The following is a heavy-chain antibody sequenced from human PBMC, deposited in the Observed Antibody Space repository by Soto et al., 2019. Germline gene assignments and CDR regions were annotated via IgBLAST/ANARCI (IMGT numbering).Heavy chain of an antibody. D-gene: IGHD2-21*01. CDR1: GFTFSSYS. Sequence: PGGSLRLSCAASGFTFSSYSMNWVRQAPGKGLEWVSYISSSSSTIYYADSVKGRFTISRDNAKNSLYLQMNSLRAEDTAVYYCASPIFCGGDCYSPHDYWGQGTLVTVSS. CDR3: ASPIFCGGDCYSPHDY. V-gene: IGHV3-48*01. CDR2: ISSSSSTI. J-gene: IGHJ4*02.